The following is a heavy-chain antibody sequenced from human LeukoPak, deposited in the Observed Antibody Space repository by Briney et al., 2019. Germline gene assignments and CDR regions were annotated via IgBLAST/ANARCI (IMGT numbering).Heavy chain of an antibody. Sequence: SGGSLRLSCAASGFTFSSYWMSWVRQAPGKGLEWVANIKQDGSEKYYVDSVKGRFTISRDNAKNSLYLQMNSLRAEDTAVYYCAKEIPTIFGVVIPDQPAYWGQGTLVTVSS. CDR3: AKEIPTIFGVVIPDQPAY. D-gene: IGHD3-3*01. CDR2: IKQDGSEK. CDR1: GFTFSSYW. V-gene: IGHV3-7*03. J-gene: IGHJ4*02.